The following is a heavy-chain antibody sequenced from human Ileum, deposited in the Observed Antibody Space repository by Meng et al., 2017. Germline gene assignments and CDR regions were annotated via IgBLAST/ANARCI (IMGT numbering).Heavy chain of an antibody. D-gene: IGHD1-7*01. CDR2: IYHSGST. CDR3: ASLRYNWNYSADY. J-gene: IGHJ4*02. V-gene: IGHV4-4*02. Sequence: RQEPGPVLVKPSGTLALTCAGSGGSISSSNWWSWVRQPPGKGLEWIGEIYHSGSTNYNPSLKSRVTISVDKSKNQFSLKLSSVTAADTAVYYCASLRYNWNYSADYWGQGTLVTASS. CDR1: GGSISSSNW.